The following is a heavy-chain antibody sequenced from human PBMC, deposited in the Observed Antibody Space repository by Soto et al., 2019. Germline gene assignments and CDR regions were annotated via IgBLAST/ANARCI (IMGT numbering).Heavy chain of an antibody. CDR1: GYTFTDNG. J-gene: IGHJ4*02. CDR3: ARSSISGIFYYYY. CDR2: INPNNGNT. V-gene: IGHV1-18*01. D-gene: IGHD3-10*01. Sequence: QVQLVQSGAEVKKPGASVKVSCKASGYTFTDNGVSWMRQAPGQGLEWMGWINPNNGNTKYEQNFQGRVTMTTDTSTSTAYVELRSLRSDDTAMYYCARSSISGIFYYYYWGQGTLVTVSS.